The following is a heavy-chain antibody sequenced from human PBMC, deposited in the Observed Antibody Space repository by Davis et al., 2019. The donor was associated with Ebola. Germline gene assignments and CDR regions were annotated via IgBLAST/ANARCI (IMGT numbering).Heavy chain of an antibody. J-gene: IGHJ5*02. CDR3: ARTNCGGDCYFDNWFDP. D-gene: IGHD2-21*01. CDR1: GFTFSSYS. CDR2: ISSSSSTI. V-gene: IGHV3-48*02. Sequence: GGSLRLFCAASGFTFSSYSMNWVRQAPGKGLEWVSYISSSSSTIYYADYVKGRFTISRDNAKNSLYLQMNSLKDEDTAVYYCARTNCGGDCYFDNWFDPWGQGTLVTVSS.